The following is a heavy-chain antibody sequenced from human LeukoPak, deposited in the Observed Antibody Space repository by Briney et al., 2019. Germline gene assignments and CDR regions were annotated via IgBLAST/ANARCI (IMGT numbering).Heavy chain of an antibody. D-gene: IGHD3-22*01. CDR1: GYTFTGYY. Sequence: ASVKVSCKASGYTFTGYYMHWVRQAPGQGLEWMGWINPNSGGTNYAQEFQGRVTMTRDTSISTAYMELSRLRSDDTAVYYCATPSFYYYDSSGRDYWGQGTLVTVSS. J-gene: IGHJ4*02. CDR3: ATPSFYYYDSSGRDY. CDR2: INPNSGGT. V-gene: IGHV1-2*02.